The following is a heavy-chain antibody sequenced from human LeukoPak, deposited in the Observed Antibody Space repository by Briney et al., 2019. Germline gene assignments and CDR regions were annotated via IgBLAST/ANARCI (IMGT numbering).Heavy chain of an antibody. D-gene: IGHD1-26*01. CDR2: INPNSGGT. J-gene: IGHJ6*03. Sequence: ASVKVSCKASGYTFTDHYMHWVRQAPGQGLEWMGWINPNSGGTNYAQKFQGRVTMTSDTSISTAYIELRRLRSDDTTVYYCARDWEDYYMDVWGKGTTVTVSS. CDR3: ARDWEDYYMDV. V-gene: IGHV1-2*02. CDR1: GYTFTDHY.